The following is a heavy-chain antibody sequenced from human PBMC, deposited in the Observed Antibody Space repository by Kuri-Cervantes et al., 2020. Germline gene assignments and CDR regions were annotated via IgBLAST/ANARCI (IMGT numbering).Heavy chain of an antibody. Sequence: GESLKISCAASGFTFSNHAMDWVRQAPGKGLEWVGRIRNKVSGYTTEYAASVKGRFTISRDESENSLYLQMNNLKIDDTAVYYCARWRVTIDYFDYWGQGTLVTVSS. CDR3: ARWRVTIDYFDY. CDR1: GFTFSNHA. CDR2: IRNKVSGYTT. J-gene: IGHJ4*02. V-gene: IGHV3-72*01. D-gene: IGHD2-21*02.